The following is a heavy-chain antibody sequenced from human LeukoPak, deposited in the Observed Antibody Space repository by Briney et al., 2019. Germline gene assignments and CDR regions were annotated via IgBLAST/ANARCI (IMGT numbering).Heavy chain of an antibody. CDR2: IRYDGSNK. Sequence: PGGSLRLSCAASGFTFSSYGMHWVRQAPGKGLEWVAFIRYDGSNKYYADSVKGRFTISRDNAKNSLYLEMNSLRAEDTAVYYCARDLGVTTSWFDPWGQGTPVTVSS. D-gene: IGHD4-17*01. CDR1: GFTFSSYG. J-gene: IGHJ5*02. V-gene: IGHV3-30*02. CDR3: ARDLGVTTSWFDP.